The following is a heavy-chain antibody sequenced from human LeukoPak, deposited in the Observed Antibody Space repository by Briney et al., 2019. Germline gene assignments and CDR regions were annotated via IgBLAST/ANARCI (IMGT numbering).Heavy chain of an antibody. J-gene: IGHJ4*02. V-gene: IGHV3-74*01. D-gene: IGHD7-27*01. CDR3: ARWGNRALDY. CDR1: GNYW. CDR2: INSDGSWT. Sequence: PGGSLRLSCAASGNYWMHWVRQAPGKGLVWVSHINSDGSWTSYADSVKGRFTISKDNAKNTVYLQMNSLKAEDTAVYYCARWGNRALDYWGQGTLVTVSS.